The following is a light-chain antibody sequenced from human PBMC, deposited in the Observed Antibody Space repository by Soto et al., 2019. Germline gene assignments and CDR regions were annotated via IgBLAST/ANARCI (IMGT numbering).Light chain of an antibody. J-gene: IGLJ2*01. CDR1: SSDVGGYNY. CDR2: EVT. CDR3: SSSTSTTTLL. V-gene: IGLV2-14*01. Sequence: QSALTQPASVSWSPGQSITISCAGTSSDVGGYNYVSWYQQHPGKAPKLLIYEVTNRPSGISNRFSGSKSGNTASLTISGLQADDEADYYCSSSTSTTTLLFGGGTKLTVL.